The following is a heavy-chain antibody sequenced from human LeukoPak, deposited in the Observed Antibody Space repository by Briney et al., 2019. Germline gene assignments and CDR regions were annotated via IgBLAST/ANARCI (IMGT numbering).Heavy chain of an antibody. D-gene: IGHD3-22*01. CDR1: GGSISNYY. CDR3: ARGDYDSTAHPNWFDP. V-gene: IGHV4-4*07. CDR2: IYTSGST. J-gene: IGHJ5*02. Sequence: PSETLSLTCTVSGGSISNYYWSWIRQPAGKGLEGIGRIYTSGSTNYNPSLKSRVTMSVDTSKNQFSLKLNSVTAADTAVYYCARGDYDSTAHPNWFDPWGQGTLVTVSS.